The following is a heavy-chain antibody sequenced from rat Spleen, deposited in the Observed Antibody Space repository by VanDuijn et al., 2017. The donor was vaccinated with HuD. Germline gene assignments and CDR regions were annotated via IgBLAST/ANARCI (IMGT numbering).Heavy chain of an antibody. CDR2: ISTGGGNT. Sequence: EVQLVESGGGLVQPGRSMKLSCAASGFTFSNYYMAWVRQAPTKGLEWVASISTGGGNTYYRESVKGRFTISRDNAKSTLYLQMDSLRSEDTATYYCARRVLFTMMVAIGGWDYWGQGVMVTVSS. D-gene: IGHD1-12*02. J-gene: IGHJ2*01. CDR3: ARRVLFTMMVAIGGWDY. CDR1: GFTFSNYY. V-gene: IGHV5-25*01.